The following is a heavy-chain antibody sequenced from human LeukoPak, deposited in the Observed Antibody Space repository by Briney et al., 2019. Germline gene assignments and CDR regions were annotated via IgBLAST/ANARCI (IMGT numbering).Heavy chain of an antibody. CDR3: ARDGATFSGYDWYYYMDV. J-gene: IGHJ6*03. D-gene: IGHD5-12*01. CDR2: ISWNGGST. Sequence: GGSLRLSCTASGFTFGDYAMSWVRQAPGKGLEWVSGISWNGGSTGYADSVKGRFTISRDNAKKSLYLQINSLRAEDTALYYCARDGATFSGYDWYYYMDVWGKGTTVTVSS. CDR1: GFTFGDYA. V-gene: IGHV3-20*04.